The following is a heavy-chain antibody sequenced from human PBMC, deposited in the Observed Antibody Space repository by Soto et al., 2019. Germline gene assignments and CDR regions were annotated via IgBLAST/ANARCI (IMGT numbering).Heavy chain of an antibody. CDR3: VRDIR. CDR2: INSDGTTT. V-gene: IGHV3-74*01. Sequence: EVQLVESGGGLVQPGGSLRLSCAASGFTFNNFWMYWVGQTPEKGLVWVSGINSDGTTTIYADSVKGRFTISRDNAKNTLYLQMNSLTVEDTAIYYCVRDIRWGQGTLVTVSS. CDR1: GFTFNNFW. J-gene: IGHJ4*02.